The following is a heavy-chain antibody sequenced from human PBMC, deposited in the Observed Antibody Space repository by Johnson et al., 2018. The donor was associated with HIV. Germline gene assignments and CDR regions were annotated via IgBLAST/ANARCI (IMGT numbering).Heavy chain of an antibody. CDR3: AKESSYYYDNSGPY. D-gene: IGHD3-22*01. Sequence: QMQLVESGGGVVQPGRSLRLSCAASGFTFSSYAMHWVRQAPGKGLEWVAVISYDGSNKYYADSVKGRFTISRDNSKNTLYLQMNSLRAEDTAVYYCAKESSYYYDNSGPYWGQGTMVTVSS. CDR1: GFTFSSYA. CDR2: ISYDGSNK. V-gene: IGHV3-30-3*01. J-gene: IGHJ3*01.